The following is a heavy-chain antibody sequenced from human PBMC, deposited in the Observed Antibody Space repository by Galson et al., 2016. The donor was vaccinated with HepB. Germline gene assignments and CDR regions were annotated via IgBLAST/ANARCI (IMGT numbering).Heavy chain of an antibody. CDR2: IKEDGSED. D-gene: IGHD5-24*01. J-gene: IGHJ4*02. Sequence: SLRLSCAASGFTFSTYWMNWVRQAPGKGLEWVANIKEDGSEDYYVDAVRGRFTISRDNAKNSLYFQMNSPKVEDTAIYYCVREGLADGSYFDYWGQGTLVTVSS. CDR1: GFTFSTYW. CDR3: VREGLADGSYFDY. V-gene: IGHV3-7*01.